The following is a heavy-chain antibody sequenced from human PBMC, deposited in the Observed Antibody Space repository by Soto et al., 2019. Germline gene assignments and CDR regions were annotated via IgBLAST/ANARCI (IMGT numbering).Heavy chain of an antibody. CDR2: INPNSGGT. V-gene: IGHV1-2*02. CDR1: GYTFTGYY. D-gene: IGHD1-26*01. CDR3: ARDGMSGSYNNWFDP. J-gene: IGHJ5*02. Sequence: QVQLVQSGAEVKKPGASVKVSCKASGYTFTGYYMHWVRQAPGQGLEWMGWINPNSGGTNYAQKFQGRVTMTRDTSISTAYMELSRLRSDDTAVYYCARDGMSGSYNNWFDPWGQGTLVTVSS.